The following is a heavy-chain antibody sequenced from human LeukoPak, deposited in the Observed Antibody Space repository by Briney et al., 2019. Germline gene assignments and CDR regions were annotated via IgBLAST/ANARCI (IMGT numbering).Heavy chain of an antibody. J-gene: IGHJ4*02. V-gene: IGHV3-30-3*01. Sequence: GGSLRLSCAASGFTFSSYAMHWVRQAPGKGLEWVAVISYDGSNKYYADSVKGRFTISRDNSKNTPYLQMNSLRAEDTAVYYCARGAVAARVVYFDYWGQGTLVTVSS. CDR2: ISYDGSNK. CDR3: ARGAVAARVVYFDY. CDR1: GFTFSSYA. D-gene: IGHD2-15*01.